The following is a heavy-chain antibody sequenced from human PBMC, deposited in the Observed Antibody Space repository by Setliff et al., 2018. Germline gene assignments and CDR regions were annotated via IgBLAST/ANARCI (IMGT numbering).Heavy chain of an antibody. V-gene: IGHV1-18*01. J-gene: IGHJ5*02. Sequence: ASVKVSCKASGDSFSNYAINWVRQAPGQGLEWVGWISAYNGDTNYAQKFQGRVTMTTDTSTSTAYMDLRSLTSDDTAVYYCARFDYSDSGGYYYVWFDPWGQGTLVTVSS. CDR3: ARFDYSDSGGYYYVWFDP. D-gene: IGHD3-22*01. CDR1: GDSFSNYA. CDR2: ISAYNGDT.